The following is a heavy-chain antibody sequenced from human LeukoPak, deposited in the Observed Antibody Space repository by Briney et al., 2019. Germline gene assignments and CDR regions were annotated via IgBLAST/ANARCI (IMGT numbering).Heavy chain of an antibody. J-gene: IGHJ4*02. D-gene: IGHD5-12*01. Sequence: PGGSLRLSCAASGFTFSSYEMNWVRQGPGKWLEWVSYISSSGSTIYYADSVKGRFTISRDNAKKSLYLQMNSLRAEDTAVYYCARVGWLRFFDYWGQGTLVTVSS. CDR1: GFTFSSYE. V-gene: IGHV3-48*03. CDR2: ISSSGSTI. CDR3: ARVGWLRFFDY.